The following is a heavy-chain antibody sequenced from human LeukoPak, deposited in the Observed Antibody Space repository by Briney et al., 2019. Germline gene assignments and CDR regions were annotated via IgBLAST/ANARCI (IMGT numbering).Heavy chain of an antibody. CDR2: IYYSGST. CDR3: ARVSYGPTYYYGMDV. CDR1: GGSISSYY. V-gene: IGHV4-59*01. J-gene: IGHJ6*02. D-gene: IGHD2/OR15-2a*01. Sequence: SETLSLTCTVSGGSISSYYWSWIRQPPGKGLEWIGHIYYSGSTNYNPSFKSRVTITVDTSKNQFSLKLSSVTAADTAVYYCARVSYGPTYYYGMDVWGQGTTVTVSS.